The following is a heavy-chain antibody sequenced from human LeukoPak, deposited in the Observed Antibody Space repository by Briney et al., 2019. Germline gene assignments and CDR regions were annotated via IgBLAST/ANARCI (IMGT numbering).Heavy chain of an antibody. J-gene: IGHJ3*01. D-gene: IGHD2-2*01. CDR2: IYYSGST. CDR1: GGSISSSSYY. V-gene: IGHV4-39*01. CDR3: ARRPTLYCSSTSCYLPT. Sequence: SETLSLTCTVSGGSISSSSYYWGWIRQPPGKGLEWIGSIYYSGSTYYNPSLKSRVTIFVDTSKNQFSLKLSSVTAADTAVYYCARRPTLYCSSTSCYLPTWGQGTMVTVSS.